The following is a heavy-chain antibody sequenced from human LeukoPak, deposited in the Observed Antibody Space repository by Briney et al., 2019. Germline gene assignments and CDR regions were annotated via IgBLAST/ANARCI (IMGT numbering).Heavy chain of an antibody. CDR2: IHYSGST. V-gene: IGHV4-59*01. D-gene: IGHD2-8*01. J-gene: IGHJ4*02. CDR1: GGSISSYY. Sequence: MPSETLSLTCAVSGGSISSYYWSWIRQPPGKGLEWIGYIHYSGSTNYNPSLKSRVTISVDTSKNQFSLKLSSVTAADTAVYYCARARYHTEMTYFRTVYYFDYWGQGTLVTVSS. CDR3: ARARYHTEMTYFRTVYYFDY.